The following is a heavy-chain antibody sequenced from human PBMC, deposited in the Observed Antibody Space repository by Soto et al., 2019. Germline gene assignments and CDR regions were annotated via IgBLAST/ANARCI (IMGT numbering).Heavy chain of an antibody. J-gene: IGHJ4*02. CDR2: INHSAST. V-gene: IGHV4-34*01. D-gene: IGHD4-17*01. CDR3: ARGKRRRRDYGDQYYFDY. CDR1: GGFFSGYY. Sequence: QVQLQQWGAGLLKPSETLSLTCPVYGGFFSGYYWSWIRQPPGKGVEWTGEINHSASTNYNPSLKVRVNISVDTSKNHLSLKLSSVTAADTAVYYCARGKRRRRDYGDQYYFDYWGQGTLVTVSS.